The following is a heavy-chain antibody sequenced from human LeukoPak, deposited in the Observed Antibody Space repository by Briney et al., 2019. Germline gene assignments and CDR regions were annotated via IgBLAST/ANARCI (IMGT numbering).Heavy chain of an antibody. CDR1: GFTFGDYA. Sequence: GGSLRLSCTASGFTFGDYAMSWVRRAPGKGLEWVGFIRSKAYGGTTEYAASVKGRFTISRDDSKSIAYLQMNSLKTEDTAVYYCTRDPSTWSGYLDYWGQGTLVTVSS. V-gene: IGHV3-49*04. J-gene: IGHJ4*02. CDR3: TRDPSTWSGYLDY. D-gene: IGHD3-3*01. CDR2: IRSKAYGGTT.